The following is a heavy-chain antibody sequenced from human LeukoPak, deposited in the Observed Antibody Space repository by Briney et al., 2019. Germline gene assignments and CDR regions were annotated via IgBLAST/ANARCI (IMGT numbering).Heavy chain of an antibody. CDR2: IYSYGST. CDR1: GGSISSYY. D-gene: IGHD3-22*01. V-gene: IGHV4-4*07. Sequence: SETLSLTCTVSGGSISSYYWTWIRQPAGKGLEWIGRIYSYGSTYYNPSLKSRVTMSVDTSKNQFSLRLSSLTAADTAVYYCARDAYYYDSSGYFLLDYWGQGTLVTVSS. J-gene: IGHJ4*02. CDR3: ARDAYYYDSSGYFLLDY.